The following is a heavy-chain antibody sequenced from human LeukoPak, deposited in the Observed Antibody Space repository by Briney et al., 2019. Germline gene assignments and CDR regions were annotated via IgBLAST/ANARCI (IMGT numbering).Heavy chain of an antibody. CDR1: GFTSSSYG. CDR2: IWYDGSNK. J-gene: IGHJ4*02. V-gene: IGHV3-33*01. Sequence: PGGSLRLSCAASGFTSSSYGMHWVRQAPGKGLEWVAVIWYDGSNKYYADSVKGRFTISRDNSENTLYLQMNSLRAEDTAVYYCARPRRDELSSHFDYWGQGTLVTVSS. CDR3: ARPRRDELSSHFDY. D-gene: IGHD3-16*02.